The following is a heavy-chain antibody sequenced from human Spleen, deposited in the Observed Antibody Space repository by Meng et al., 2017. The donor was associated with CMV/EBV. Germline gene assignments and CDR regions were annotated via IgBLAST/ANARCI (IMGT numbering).Heavy chain of an antibody. CDR2: IYYSGST. J-gene: IGHJ4*02. Sequence: SETLSLTCTVSGGSVSSGSYYWSWIRQHPGKGLEWIGYIYYSGSTYYNPSLKSRVTISVDTSKNQFSLKLSSVTAADTAVYYCARYVVVVPAARGYFDYWGQGTLVTVSS. V-gene: IGHV4-31*03. CDR3: ARYVVVVPAARGYFDY. D-gene: IGHD2-2*01. CDR1: GGSVSSGSYY.